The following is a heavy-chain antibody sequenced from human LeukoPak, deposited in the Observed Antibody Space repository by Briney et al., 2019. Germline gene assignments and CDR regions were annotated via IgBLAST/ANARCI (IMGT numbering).Heavy chain of an antibody. D-gene: IGHD5-24*01. CDR2: ISAPGTTI. Sequence: GGSLRLSCAASGFTFSDYSMNWVRQAPGKGLEWVSYISAPGTTIYYADSVKGRFTISRDNAKNSLFLQMNSLRAEDTAVYYCARVVRDGYNRIDYWGQGTLVTVSS. V-gene: IGHV3-48*04. CDR1: GFTFSDYS. J-gene: IGHJ4*02. CDR3: ARVVRDGYNRIDY.